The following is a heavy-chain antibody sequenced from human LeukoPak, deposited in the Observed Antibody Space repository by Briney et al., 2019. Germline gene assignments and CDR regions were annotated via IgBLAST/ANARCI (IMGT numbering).Heavy chain of an antibody. CDR1: GFTFSRKT. CDR3: ARGGYCSGFSCYFDY. V-gene: IGHV3-48*02. J-gene: IGHJ4*02. CDR2: ISGDSGTI. Sequence: GGSLRLSCAASGFTFSRKTMNWVRQAPGKGLEWVSYISGDSGTIYYADSVRGRFTISRDNAKNSLYLQMNSLRDEDMAVYYCARGGYCSGFSCYFDYWGQGTLVTVSS. D-gene: IGHD2-15*01.